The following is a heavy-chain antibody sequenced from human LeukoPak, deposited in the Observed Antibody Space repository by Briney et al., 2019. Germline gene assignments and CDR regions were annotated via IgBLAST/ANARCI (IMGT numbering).Heavy chain of an antibody. D-gene: IGHD1-26*01. Sequence: SETLSLTCTVSGGSISTYYWSWIRQPAGKGLEWIGRIYTSGSTNYNPSLKSRVTMSLGTSKNQFSLKLSSVTAADTAVYYCARDLGGSYYPYYFDYWGQGTLVIVSS. CDR2: IYTSGST. J-gene: IGHJ4*02. CDR3: ARDLGGSYYPYYFDY. CDR1: GGSISTYY. V-gene: IGHV4-4*07.